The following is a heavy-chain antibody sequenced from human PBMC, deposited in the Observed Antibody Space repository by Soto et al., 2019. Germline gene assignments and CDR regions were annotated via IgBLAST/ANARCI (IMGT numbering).Heavy chain of an antibody. V-gene: IGHV2-5*02. CDR3: AHRDMTTVTSAWYFDL. Sequence: QITLKESGPTLVKPTQTLTLTCTFSGFSLSTIGVGVGWIRQPPGKALEWLALIYWDDDKRYSPSLKSRLTLTKDTSKNQVVLTMTNMDPVDTATYYCAHRDMTTVTSAWYFDLWGRGTLVTVSS. CDR2: IYWDDDK. J-gene: IGHJ2*01. D-gene: IGHD4-17*01. CDR1: GFSLSTIGVG.